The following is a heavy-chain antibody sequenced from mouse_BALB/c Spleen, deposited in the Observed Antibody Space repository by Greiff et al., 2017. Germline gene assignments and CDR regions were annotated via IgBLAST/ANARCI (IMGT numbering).Heavy chain of an antibody. V-gene: IGHV1-5*01. CDR1: GYSFTSYW. CDR3: TRGGNYRNYYAMDY. CDR2: IYPGNSDT. D-gene: IGHD2-1*01. J-gene: IGHJ4*01. Sequence: VHVKQSGTVLARPGASVKMSCKASGYSFTSYWMHWVKQRPGQGLEWIGAIYPGNSDTSYNQKFKGKAKLTAVTSASTAYMELSSLTNEDSAVYYCTRGGNYRNYYAMDYWGQGTSVTVSS.